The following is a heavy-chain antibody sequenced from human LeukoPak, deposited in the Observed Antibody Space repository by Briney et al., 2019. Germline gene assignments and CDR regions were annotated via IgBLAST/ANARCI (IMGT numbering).Heavy chain of an antibody. Sequence: SETLSLTCTVSGASVNSYYWDWIRQPPGKGLEWIGCISDSGRTYYNPSLKSRVTISLGTSYNQFSLRLTSVTAADSAMYYCTKGYYEPFDSWGQGTLVTVSS. CDR2: ISDSGRT. V-gene: IGHV4-59*02. J-gene: IGHJ4*02. CDR3: TKGYYEPFDS. D-gene: IGHD3-22*01. CDR1: GASVNSYY.